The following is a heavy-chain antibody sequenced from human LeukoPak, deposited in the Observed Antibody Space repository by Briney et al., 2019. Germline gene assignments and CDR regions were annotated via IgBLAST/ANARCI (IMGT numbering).Heavy chain of an antibody. CDR2: IYHSGST. D-gene: IGHD1-26*01. CDR1: GGSISSGGYY. J-gene: IGHJ4*02. Sequence: SQTLSLTCTVSGGSISSGGYYWSWIRQPPGKGLEWIGYIYHSGSTYYNPSLKSRVTISVDTSKNQFSLKLSSVTAADTAVYYCAREVGATTFFDYWGQGTLVTVSS. V-gene: IGHV4-30-2*05. CDR3: AREVGATTFFDY.